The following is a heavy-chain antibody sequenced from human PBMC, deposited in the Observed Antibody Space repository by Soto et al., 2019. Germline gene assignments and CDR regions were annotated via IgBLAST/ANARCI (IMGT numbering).Heavy chain of an antibody. CDR2: IDSGGSNI. Sequence: PGGSLRLSCTASGVTFTDHYMTWISQAPGKGLERGSYIDSGGSNIYYADSVRGRFTISRDNAKNSAYLQRSILRAEDKAIYYCARDIRGANGGQGTLVIVSS. J-gene: IGHJ4*02. D-gene: IGHD3-10*01. CDR1: GVTFTDHY. CDR3: ARDIRGAN. V-gene: IGHV3-11*01.